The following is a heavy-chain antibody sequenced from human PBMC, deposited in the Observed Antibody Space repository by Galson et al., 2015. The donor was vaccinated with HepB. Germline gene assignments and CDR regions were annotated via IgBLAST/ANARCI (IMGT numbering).Heavy chain of an antibody. D-gene: IGHD5-18*01. J-gene: IGHJ6*02. CDR2: INTNTGNP. CDR3: ARIMVTYYYYYGMDV. Sequence: SVKVSCKASGYTFTSYAMNWVRQAPGQGLEWMGWINTNTGNPTYAQGFTGRFVFSLDTSVSTAYLQISSLKAEDTAVYYCARIMVTYYYYYGMDVWGQGTTVTVSS. CDR1: GYTFTSYA. V-gene: IGHV7-4-1*02.